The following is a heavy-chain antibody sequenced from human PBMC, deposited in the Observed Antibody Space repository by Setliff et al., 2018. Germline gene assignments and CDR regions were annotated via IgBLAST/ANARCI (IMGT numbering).Heavy chain of an antibody. D-gene: IGHD3-22*01. CDR3: TTDSMFYFDSSGYHVLDY. Sequence: QPGGSLRLSCVASGFTFSRYWMSWVRQAPGKGLEWVANIKEDGSEKYYVDSVKGRFTMSRDNAKNSLYLQMNSLRAEDTAVYYCTTDSMFYFDSSGYHVLDYWGQGTLVTVSS. V-gene: IGHV3-7*03. CDR2: IKEDGSEK. CDR1: GFTFSRYW. J-gene: IGHJ4*02.